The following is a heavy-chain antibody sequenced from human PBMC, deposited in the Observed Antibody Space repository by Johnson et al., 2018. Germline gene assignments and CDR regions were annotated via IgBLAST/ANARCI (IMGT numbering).Heavy chain of an antibody. D-gene: IGHD3-16*02. CDR3: ARDQALYVSMGFDI. CDR2: IWYDGSNK. J-gene: IGHJ3*02. V-gene: IGHV3-33*01. Sequence: VQLVESGGGVVQPGRSLRLSCAASGFTFSSYGMHWVRQAPGKGLEWVAVIWYDGSNKYYADSVKGRFTISRDNSKNTLYLQMNSLRAEDTAGYYWARDQALYVSMGFDIWGQGTMVSVSS. CDR1: GFTFSSYG.